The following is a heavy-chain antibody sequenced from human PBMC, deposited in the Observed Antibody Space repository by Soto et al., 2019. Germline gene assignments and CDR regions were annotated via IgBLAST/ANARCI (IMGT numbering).Heavy chain of an antibody. CDR3: ASARLEVTIFGVVISPFDY. CDR2: IYYSGST. Sequence: SETLSLICTVSGGSISSGGYYRSWIRQHPGKGLEWIGYIYYSGSTYYNPSLKSRVTISVDTSKNQFSLKLSSVTAADTAVYYCASARLEVTIFGVVISPFDYWGQGTLVTVSS. CDR1: GGSISSGGYY. D-gene: IGHD3-3*01. V-gene: IGHV4-31*03. J-gene: IGHJ4*02.